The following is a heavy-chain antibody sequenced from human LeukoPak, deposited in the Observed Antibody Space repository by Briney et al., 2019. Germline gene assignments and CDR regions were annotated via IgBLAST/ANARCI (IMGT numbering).Heavy chain of an antibody. CDR1: GYTFTSYH. V-gene: IGHV1-2*06. CDR2: INPYSGDT. Sequence: ASVKVSCQASGYTFTSYHIHWVRQAPGQGLEWMGRINPYSGDTNFAQKFQGRVTMTRDTSITTAYMDLSSLTPDDTAVYFCARDQGSLTRSWYTGYWGQGTQVTVSS. CDR3: ARDQGSLTRSWYTGY. J-gene: IGHJ4*02. D-gene: IGHD6-13*01.